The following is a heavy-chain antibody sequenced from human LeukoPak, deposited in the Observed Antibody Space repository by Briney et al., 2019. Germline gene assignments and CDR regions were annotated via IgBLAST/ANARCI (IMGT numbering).Heavy chain of an antibody. J-gene: IGHJ6*03. CDR2: IRSKANSYAT. D-gene: IGHD2-2*01. Sequence: GGSLRLSCAASGFTFSGSAMHWVRQASGKGLEWVGRIRSKANSYATAYAASVKGRFTISRDDSKNTACLQMNSLKTEDTAVYYCTSRGSCSSTSCPDLYYYYYMDVWGKGTTVTVSS. CDR3: TSRGSCSSTSCPDLYYYYYMDV. V-gene: IGHV3-73*01. CDR1: GFTFSGSA.